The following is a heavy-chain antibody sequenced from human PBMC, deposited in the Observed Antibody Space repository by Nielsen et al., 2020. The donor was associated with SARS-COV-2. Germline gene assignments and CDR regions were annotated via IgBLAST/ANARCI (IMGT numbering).Heavy chain of an antibody. V-gene: IGHV3-53*01. CDR2: IYSGGST. CDR3: ARDSGSSWYGGVDY. J-gene: IGHJ4*02. Sequence: GGSLRLSCAASGFTVSSNYMSWVRQAPGKGLEWVSVIYSGGSTYYADSVKGRFTISRDNSKNTQYLQMNSLRAEDTAVYYCARDSGSSWYGGVDYWGQGTLVSVSS. CDR1: GFTVSSNY. D-gene: IGHD6-13*01.